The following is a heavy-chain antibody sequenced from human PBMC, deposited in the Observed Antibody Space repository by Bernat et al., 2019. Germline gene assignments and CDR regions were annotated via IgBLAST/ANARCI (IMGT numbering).Heavy chain of an antibody. J-gene: IGHJ3*02. V-gene: IGHV5-51*01. Sequence: EVQLVQSGAEVKKPGESLKISCKGSGYSFTSYWIGWVRQMPGKGLEWMGIIYPGDSDTRYSPSFQGQVTISADKSISTAYLQWSSLKASDTAMYYCARQKDYGDYWAGQDAFDIWGQGTMVTVSS. CDR1: GYSFTSYW. CDR3: ARQKDYGDYWAGQDAFDI. CDR2: IYPGDSDT. D-gene: IGHD4-17*01.